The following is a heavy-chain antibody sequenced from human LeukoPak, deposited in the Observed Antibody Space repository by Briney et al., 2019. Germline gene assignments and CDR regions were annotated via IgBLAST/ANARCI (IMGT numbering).Heavy chain of an antibody. CDR1: GGTFSSYA. V-gene: IGHV1-69*01. CDR3: ARASITIFGVVIRRTKNYYYYMDV. Sequence: SVKVSCKASGGTFSSYAISWVRQAPGQGLEWMGGIIPIFGTANYAQKFQGRVTITADESTSTAYMELSSLRSEDTAVYYRARASITIFGVVIRRTKNYYYYMDVWGKGTTVTVSS. D-gene: IGHD3-3*01. CDR2: IIPIFGTA. J-gene: IGHJ6*03.